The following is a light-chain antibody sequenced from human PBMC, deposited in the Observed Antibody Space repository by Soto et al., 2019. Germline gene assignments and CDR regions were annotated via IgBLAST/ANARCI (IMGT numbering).Light chain of an antibody. Sequence: DIQMMQSPPSLSASVGDRVTITCRASQSVRTYLNWYHQEPGRAPNLLIYGVSTLHSGVPSRFSGAGSGTDFTLTISSLQPEDFGSYYCQQSYSTPWTFGPGTKVDIK. CDR2: GVS. CDR3: QQSYSTPWT. V-gene: IGKV1-39*01. CDR1: QSVRTY. J-gene: IGKJ1*01.